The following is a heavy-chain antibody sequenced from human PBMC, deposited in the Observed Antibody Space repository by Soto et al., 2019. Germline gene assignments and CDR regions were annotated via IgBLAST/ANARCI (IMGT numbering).Heavy chain of an antibody. CDR1: VFTCSSYA. D-gene: IGHD4-17*01. Sequence: PWWSLRLSCSASVFTCSSYAMSWFRQAPGKGLEWVSAISGSGGSTYYADSVKGRFTISRENSRNTLHLQMNNLRVDDTAIYYCAKGFDYGDTKHIDHWGQGTLVTVSS. V-gene: IGHV3-23*01. CDR3: AKGFDYGDTKHIDH. CDR2: ISGSGGST. J-gene: IGHJ4*02.